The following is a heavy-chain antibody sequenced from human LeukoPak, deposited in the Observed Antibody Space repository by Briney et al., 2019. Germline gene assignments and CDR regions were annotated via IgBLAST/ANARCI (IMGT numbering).Heavy chain of an antibody. CDR2: INYDGSDT. D-gene: IGHD6-13*01. V-gene: IGHV3-74*01. CDR1: GFTFSSYW. CDR3: QRDFMTAAGIH. J-gene: IGHJ4*02. Sequence: GGSLRLSCAASGFTFSSYWMHWVRQAPGKGLVWVSGINYDGSDTRYADTVKGQFTISRDNAKNTLYLQMNSLRAEDTAVYYCQRDFMTAAGIHWGQGTLVTVSS.